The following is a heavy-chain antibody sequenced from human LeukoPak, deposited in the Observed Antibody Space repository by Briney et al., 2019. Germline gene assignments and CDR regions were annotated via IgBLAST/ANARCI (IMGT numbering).Heavy chain of an antibody. Sequence: WASLRLSCAASGFTFSNYAMSWVRQAPGKGLEWVSAITGGGSGIYYADSMRSRFTISRDNSKNTLYLQKNSLRAEDTAVYYCAKWGDYDVLTGYYVSDYWGQGTLVTVSS. CDR2: ITGGGSGI. CDR3: AKWGDYDVLTGYYVSDY. D-gene: IGHD3-9*01. CDR1: GFTFSNYA. J-gene: IGHJ4*02. V-gene: IGHV3-23*01.